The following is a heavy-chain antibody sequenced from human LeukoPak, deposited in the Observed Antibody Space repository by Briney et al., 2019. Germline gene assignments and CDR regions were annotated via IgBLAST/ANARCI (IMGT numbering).Heavy chain of an antibody. V-gene: IGHV3-66*02. CDR1: GFTVSSNY. CDR2: IYSGGST. J-gene: IGHJ6*03. CDR3: AREYYGSGEKNYYMDV. Sequence: PGGSLRLSCAASGFTVSSNYMSWVRQAPGKGLEWVSVIYSGGSTYYADSVKGRLTISRDNSKNTLYLQMNSLRAEDTAVYYCAREYYGSGEKNYYMDVWGKGTTVTVSS. D-gene: IGHD3-10*01.